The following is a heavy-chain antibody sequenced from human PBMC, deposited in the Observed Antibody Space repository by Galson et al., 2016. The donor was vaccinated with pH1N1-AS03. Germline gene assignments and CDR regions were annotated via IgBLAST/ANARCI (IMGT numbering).Heavy chain of an antibody. Sequence: SLRLSCAASGFTFTSYSINRVRQAPGKGLEWISYITTSSSTIYYADSVKGRFTISRDNAKNSLYLQMKSLRDEDTAVYYCARGVGGTGYYSAFDIWGQGTMVIVSS. D-gene: IGHD3/OR15-3a*01. V-gene: IGHV3-48*02. CDR3: ARGVGGTGYYSAFDI. CDR1: GFTFTSYS. J-gene: IGHJ3*02. CDR2: ITTSSSTI.